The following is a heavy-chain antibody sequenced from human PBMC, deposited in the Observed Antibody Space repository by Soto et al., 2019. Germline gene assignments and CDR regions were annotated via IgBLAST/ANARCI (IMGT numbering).Heavy chain of an antibody. CDR2: INAGNGNT. Sequence: ASVKVSCKASGYTFTSYAMHWVRQAPGQRLEWMGWINAGNGNTKYSQKFQGRVTITRDTSASTAYMELSSLRSEDTAVYYCAREGDYYDSSGYPLYWGQGTLVTVSS. J-gene: IGHJ4*02. CDR1: GYTFTSYA. CDR3: AREGDYYDSSGYPLY. V-gene: IGHV1-3*01. D-gene: IGHD3-22*01.